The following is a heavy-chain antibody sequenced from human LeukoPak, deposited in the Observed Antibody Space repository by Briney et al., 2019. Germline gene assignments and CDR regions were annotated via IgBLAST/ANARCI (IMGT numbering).Heavy chain of an antibody. CDR2: IYISGGT. CDR3: ARGLVGATGY. J-gene: IGHJ4*02. CDR1: GGSISTHY. V-gene: IGHV4-4*07. Sequence: SETLSLTCSVSGGSISTHYWSWIRQSAGKGLEWIGRIYISGGTDYNPSLKSRVTMSVDTSKNQFSLKLSSVTAADTAVYYCARGLVGATGYWGQGTLVTVSS. D-gene: IGHD1-26*01.